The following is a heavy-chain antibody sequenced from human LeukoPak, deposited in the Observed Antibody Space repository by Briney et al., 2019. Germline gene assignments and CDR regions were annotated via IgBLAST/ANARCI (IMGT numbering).Heavy chain of an antibody. J-gene: IGHJ6*02. D-gene: IGHD2-2*01. CDR3: TRDHCSFANCYEDYYYGMDV. CDR1: GYTFTDHY. CDR2: INPNNGGT. Sequence: SSVKVSCKSSGYTFTDHYMHWVRQAPGQGLEWMGWINPNNGGTTYTQNFQGRVTMTRDTSISTAYMELSRLRSDDSAIYYCTRDHCSFANCYEDYYYGMDVWGQGTTVTVSS. V-gene: IGHV1-2*02.